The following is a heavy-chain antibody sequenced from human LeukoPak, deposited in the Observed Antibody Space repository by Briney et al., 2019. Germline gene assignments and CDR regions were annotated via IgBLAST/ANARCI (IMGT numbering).Heavy chain of an antibody. D-gene: IGHD5-12*01. CDR2: ITNSGGNT. CDR1: GFTFNSYG. CDR3: AKGGQTDRFDY. Sequence: SGGSLRLSCAASGFTFNSYGMSWVRQAPGKGLEWVSGITNSGGNTYYADSVKGRFTISRDNSKSTLYLQMNSLRAEDTAVFYCAKGGQTDRFDYWGQGALVTVSS. J-gene: IGHJ4*02. V-gene: IGHV3-23*01.